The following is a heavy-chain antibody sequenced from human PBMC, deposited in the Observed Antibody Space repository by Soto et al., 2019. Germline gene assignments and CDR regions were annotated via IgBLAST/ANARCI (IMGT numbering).Heavy chain of an antibody. Sequence: GGSLRLSCAASGFTFSSYGMHWVRQAPGKGLEWVAVISYDGSNKYYADSVKGRFTISRDNSKNTLYLQMNSLRAEDTAVYYCAKETELGTEIKYYFDYWGQGTLVTVSS. CDR1: GFTFSSYG. CDR3: AKETELGTEIKYYFDY. V-gene: IGHV3-30*18. CDR2: ISYDGSNK. D-gene: IGHD1-26*01. J-gene: IGHJ4*02.